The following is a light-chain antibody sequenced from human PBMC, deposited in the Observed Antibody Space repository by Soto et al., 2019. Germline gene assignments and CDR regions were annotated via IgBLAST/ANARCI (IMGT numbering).Light chain of an antibody. CDR1: QSVSNK. CDR3: QQYSNWLT. V-gene: IGKV3-15*01. J-gene: IGKJ4*01. CDR2: DAS. Sequence: EILMTQSPATLSVSPGERATLSCRASQSVSNKIAWYQQKPSQAPRFLIYDASIRATGIPARFSGSGSGTEFTLTISSLQSEDFAVYYCQQYSNWLTFGGGTKVEIK.